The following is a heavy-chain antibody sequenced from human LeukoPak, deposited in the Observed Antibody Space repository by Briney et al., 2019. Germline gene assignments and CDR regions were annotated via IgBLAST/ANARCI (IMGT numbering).Heavy chain of an antibody. CDR2: IIPILGIA. V-gene: IGHV1-69*04. J-gene: IGHJ4*02. CDR3: AREGDDGYNYH. CDR1: GGTFSSYA. D-gene: IGHD5-24*01. Sequence: RASVKVSCKASGGTFSSYAISWVRQAPGQGLEWMGRIIPILGIANYAQKFQGRVTITADKSTSTAYMELSSLRSEDMAVYYCAREGDDGYNYHWGQGTLVTVSS.